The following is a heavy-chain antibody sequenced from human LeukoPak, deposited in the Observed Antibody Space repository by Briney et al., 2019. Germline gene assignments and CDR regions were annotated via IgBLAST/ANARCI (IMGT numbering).Heavy chain of an antibody. CDR2: IPSDGSYR. V-gene: IGHV3-30*18. Sequence: GGSLRLSCAASGFNFNSHGMHWVRQAPGKGLEWVALIPSDGSYRYYADPVKGRFTSSRDNSTNTLSLQMNSVRPGDTAVYYCAKEHYGDYSPFDNWGQGTMVTVSS. CDR3: AKEHYGDYSPFDN. J-gene: IGHJ3*02. D-gene: IGHD4-17*01. CDR1: GFNFNSHG.